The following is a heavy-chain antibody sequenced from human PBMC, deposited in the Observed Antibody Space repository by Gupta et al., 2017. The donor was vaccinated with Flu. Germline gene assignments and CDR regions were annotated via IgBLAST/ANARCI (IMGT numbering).Heavy chain of an antibody. Sequence: SWIRQPPGKGLEWIRYINYSGCTNYNPSLKRRVTISVETSKNHFTLKLSSVTAAETAVYYCAREANCSNTSCYRASDAFEIWGQGTMVTVFS. CDR2: INYSGCT. CDR3: AREANCSNTSCYRASDAFEI. D-gene: IGHD2-2*02. J-gene: IGHJ3*02. V-gene: IGHV4-59*01.